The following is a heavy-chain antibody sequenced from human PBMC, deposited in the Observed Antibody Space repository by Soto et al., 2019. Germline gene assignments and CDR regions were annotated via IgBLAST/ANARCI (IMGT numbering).Heavy chain of an antibody. CDR2: IWYDGSDK. D-gene: IGHD2-15*01. V-gene: IGHV3-33*01. Sequence: QVQLVESGGGVVQPGRSLRLSCVASGFTFSSYGMHWVRQAPGKGLEWVAVIWYDGSDKYYADSVKGRFTISRDNSKNTLYLQMHSLRAEDSAVYYCARDRDVVVVAANFHYWGQGTLVTVSS. CDR1: GFTFSSYG. CDR3: ARDRDVVVVAANFHY. J-gene: IGHJ4*02.